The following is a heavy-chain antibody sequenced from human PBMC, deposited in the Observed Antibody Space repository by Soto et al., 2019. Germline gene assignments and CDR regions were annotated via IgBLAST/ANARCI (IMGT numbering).Heavy chain of an antibody. CDR3: ARGSDYSRSPLAS. D-gene: IGHD4-4*01. CDR2: GNHGGSP. V-gene: IGHV4-34*01. CDR1: GGSFSPYY. J-gene: IGHJ5*01. Sequence: QVQLQQWGAGLLKPSETLSLTCAVYGGSFSPYYWGWIRQSPGKGLEWVGEGNHGGSPNYNPSLTSRVTISLATPKNPFSLKLSSVTAADTAVYSCARGSDYSRSPLASRGQGTLVTVSS.